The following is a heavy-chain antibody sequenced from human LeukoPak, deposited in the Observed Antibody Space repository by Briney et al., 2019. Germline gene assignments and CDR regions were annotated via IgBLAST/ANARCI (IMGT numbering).Heavy chain of an antibody. V-gene: IGHV1-24*01. D-gene: IGHD3-3*01. Sequence: ASVKVSCKVSGYTLTDLSMHWVRQAPGEGLEWMGGLDPQDGETIYAQKFQGRVTMTEDTSTDTAYMELTSLKSEDTAVYYCATFALFGVVNAYYFYYWGQGTLVTVSS. CDR1: GYTLTDLS. CDR3: ATFALFGVVNAYYFYY. CDR2: LDPQDGET. J-gene: IGHJ4*02.